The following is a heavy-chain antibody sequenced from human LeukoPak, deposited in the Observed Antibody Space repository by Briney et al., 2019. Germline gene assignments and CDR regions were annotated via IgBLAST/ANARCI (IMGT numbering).Heavy chain of an antibody. CDR3: ARGRDGDYVSLNWYFDL. CDR2: INPNSGGT. D-gene: IGHD4-17*01. Sequence: ASVKVSCKASGYTFNGYYIHWVRQAPGQGLEWMGWINPNSGGTKYAQKFQGRVTMTRDTSISTADVELITLRSDDTAVYYCARGRDGDYVSLNWYFDLWGRGTLVTVSS. V-gene: IGHV1-2*02. J-gene: IGHJ2*01. CDR1: GYTFNGYY.